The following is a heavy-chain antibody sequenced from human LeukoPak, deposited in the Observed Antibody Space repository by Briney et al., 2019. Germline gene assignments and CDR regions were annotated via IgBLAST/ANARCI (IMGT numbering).Heavy chain of an antibody. Sequence: SETLSLTCTVSGGSISSSSYYWGWIRQPPGKGLEWIGSIYYSGSTYYNPSLKSRVTISVDTSKNQFSLKLSSVTAADTAVYYCARMPASTADYWGQGTLVTVSS. V-gene: IGHV4-39*01. CDR2: IYYSGST. D-gene: IGHD1-14*01. J-gene: IGHJ4*02. CDR1: GGSISSSSYY. CDR3: ARMPASTADY.